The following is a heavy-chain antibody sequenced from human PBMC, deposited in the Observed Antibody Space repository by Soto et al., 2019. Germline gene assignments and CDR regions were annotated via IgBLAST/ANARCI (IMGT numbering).Heavy chain of an antibody. Sequence: QVQLEESGPGLVNPSETLSLTCNVSGASINIYYWSWIRQSAGKGLEWIGRIYTTGNVNYNPSLRSRATVSRDSSQNQLSLKLASVTAADSAVYFCVRDRLNWFDPWGQGLLVTVSS. CDR1: GASINIYY. CDR2: IYTTGNV. J-gene: IGHJ5*02. CDR3: VRDRLNWFDP. V-gene: IGHV4-4*07.